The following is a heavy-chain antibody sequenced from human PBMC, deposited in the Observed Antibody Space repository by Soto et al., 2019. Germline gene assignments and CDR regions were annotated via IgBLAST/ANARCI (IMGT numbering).Heavy chain of an antibody. J-gene: IGHJ6*02. CDR2: IYYSGST. V-gene: IGHV4-39*01. CDR1: GGSISSTTYY. Sequence: PSETLSLTCTVSGGSISSTTYYWGWIRQPPGKGLEWIGSIYYSGSTYYNPSLKSRVTISVDMSKNQFSLKLSPVTAADTSIYYCARQGPTATYYYGIDVWGQGTTVTVSS. D-gene: IGHD4-17*01. CDR3: ARQGPTATYYYGIDV.